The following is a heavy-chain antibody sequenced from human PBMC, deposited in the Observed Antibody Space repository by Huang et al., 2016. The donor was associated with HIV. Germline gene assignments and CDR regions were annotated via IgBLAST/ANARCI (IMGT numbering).Heavy chain of an antibody. J-gene: IGHJ4*02. CDR2: LYWDDDK. V-gene: IGHV2-5*02. CDR3: AHSVYGTNDYYFRMRFDS. D-gene: IGHD3-22*01. Sequence: QITLKESGPTLVKPTQTLTLTCTFSGFLLVTSGEGLGWSSQPPGKALEWLAHLYWDDDKRYSPSLKGRLSNTKDTSKNQVFLTMTDMDPVDTATYFCAHSVYGTNDYYFRMRFDSWGQGTLVTVSS. CDR1: GFLLVTSGEG.